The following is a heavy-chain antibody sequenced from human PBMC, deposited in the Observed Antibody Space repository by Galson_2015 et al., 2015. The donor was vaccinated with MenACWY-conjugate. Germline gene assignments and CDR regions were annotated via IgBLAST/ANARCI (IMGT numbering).Heavy chain of an antibody. CDR1: GYIFSTYW. CDR2: IYPGDTYI. V-gene: IGHV5-51*01. J-gene: IGHJ3*01. CDR3: TRQLIANFRDVFDF. D-gene: IGHD2-21*01. Sequence: QSGAEVKKPGESLTISCQGSGYIFSTYWIAWVRQMPGKGLEWMGMIYPGDTYIRNNPSFEGQVTMSVDKSISTAYLRWSSLKASDTAMYYCTRQLIANFRDVFDFWGQGTMVTVSS.